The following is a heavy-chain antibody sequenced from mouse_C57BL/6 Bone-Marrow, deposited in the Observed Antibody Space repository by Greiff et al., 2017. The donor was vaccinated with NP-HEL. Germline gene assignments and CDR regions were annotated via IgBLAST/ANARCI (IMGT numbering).Heavy chain of an antibody. CDR1: GYSITSGYY. J-gene: IGHJ3*01. D-gene: IGHD4-1*01. Sequence: EVHLVESGPGLVKPSQSLSLTCSVTGYSITSGYYWNWIRQFPGNKLEWMGYISYDGSNNYNPSLKNRISITRDTSKNQFFLKLNSVTPEDTATYYCARGKLGHAYWGQGTLVTVSA. CDR3: ARGKLGHAY. CDR2: ISYDGSN. V-gene: IGHV3-6*01.